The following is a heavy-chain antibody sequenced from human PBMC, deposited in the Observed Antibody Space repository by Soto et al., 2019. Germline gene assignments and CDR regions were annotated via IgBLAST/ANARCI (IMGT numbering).Heavy chain of an antibody. CDR3: ARDHRDGVVNYYYGMDV. Sequence: EVQLVESGGGLVQPGGSLRLSCAASEFSFNTYEMNWVRQAPGKGLEWISYISSSGSAKYYADSVKGRFAISRDNAKNSLFLQMNSLRAEDTAVYYCARDHRDGVVNYYYGMDVWGQGTTVTVS. V-gene: IGHV3-48*03. J-gene: IGHJ6*02. D-gene: IGHD3-3*01. CDR1: EFSFNTYE. CDR2: ISSSGSAK.